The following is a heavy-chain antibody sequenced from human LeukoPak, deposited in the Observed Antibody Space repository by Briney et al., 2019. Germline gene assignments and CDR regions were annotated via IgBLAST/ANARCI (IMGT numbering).Heavy chain of an antibody. CDR3: ARGYCSSTSCSWFDP. J-gene: IGHJ5*02. CDR1: GGSISSGGYY. V-gene: IGHV4-31*03. D-gene: IGHD2-2*01. Sequence: TLSLTCTVSGGSISSGGYYWSWIRQHPGKGLEWTGYVYYSGSTYYNPSLKSRVTISVDTSKNQFSLKLSSVTAADTAVYYCARGYCSSTSCSWFDPWGQGTLVTVSS. CDR2: VYYSGST.